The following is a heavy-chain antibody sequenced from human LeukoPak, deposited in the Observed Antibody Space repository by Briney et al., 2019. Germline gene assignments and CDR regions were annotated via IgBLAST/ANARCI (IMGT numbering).Heavy chain of an antibody. CDR1: GFTFSSYG. CDR3: AKDFQYYYDSSGYYPLLDY. D-gene: IGHD3-22*01. J-gene: IGHJ4*02. V-gene: IGHV3-30*18. Sequence: GGSLRLSCAASGFTFSSYGMHWVRQAPGKGLEWVAVISYDGSNKYYADSVKGRFTISRDNSKNTLYLQMNSLRAEDTAVYYCAKDFQYYYDSSGYYPLLDYWDQGTLVTVSS. CDR2: ISYDGSNK.